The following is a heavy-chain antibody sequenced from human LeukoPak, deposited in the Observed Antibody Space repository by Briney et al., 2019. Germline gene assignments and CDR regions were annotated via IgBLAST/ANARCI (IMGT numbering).Heavy chain of an antibody. CDR1: GYTFISYY. CDR3: ARDLFRAAGPYYYGMDV. CDR2: INPSGGTT. J-gene: IGHJ6*02. D-gene: IGHD2-21*01. Sequence: ASVKVSCKASGYTFISYYMHWVRQAPGQGLEWMGIINPSGGTTSYAQELQGRVTMTRDTSTSTVYMELTSLRSEDTAVYYCARDLFRAAGPYYYGMDVWGQGTTVTVSS. V-gene: IGHV1-46*04.